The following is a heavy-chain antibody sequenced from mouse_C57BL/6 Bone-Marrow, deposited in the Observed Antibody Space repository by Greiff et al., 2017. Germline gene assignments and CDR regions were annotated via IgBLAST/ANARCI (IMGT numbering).Heavy chain of an antibody. CDR2: FYPGSGSI. V-gene: IGHV1-62-2*01. Sequence: QVQLKESGAELLKPGPSVKLSCTASGYTFTEYTIHWVKQRSGQGLEWIGWFYPGSGSITYNEKFKDKATLTADKSSSTVYMELSRLTSEASAVYCGARHEDYDYGVWFAYWGQGTLVTVSA. D-gene: IGHD2-4*01. CDR3: ARHEDYDYGVWFAY. CDR1: GYTFTEYT. J-gene: IGHJ3*01.